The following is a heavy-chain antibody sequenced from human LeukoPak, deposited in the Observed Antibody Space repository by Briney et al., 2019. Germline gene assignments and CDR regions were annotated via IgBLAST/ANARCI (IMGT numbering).Heavy chain of an antibody. J-gene: IGHJ4*02. CDR2: IYYSGGT. D-gene: IGHD6-13*01. Sequence: PSETLSLTCTVSGGSNSSYYWSWIRQPPGKGLEWIGYIYYSGGTNYNPSLKSRVTISVDTSKNQFSLKLSSVTAADTAVYYCARHVRDSSSWYHYFDYWGQGTLVTVSP. CDR1: GGSNSSYY. V-gene: IGHV4-59*08. CDR3: ARHVRDSSSWYHYFDY.